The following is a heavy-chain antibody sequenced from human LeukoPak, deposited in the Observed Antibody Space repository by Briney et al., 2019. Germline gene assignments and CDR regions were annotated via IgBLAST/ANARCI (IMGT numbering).Heavy chain of an antibody. CDR1: GYTFTSYG. CDR3: ARVWELVAATRLQVNPDAFDI. J-gene: IGHJ3*02. CDR2: ISAYNGNT. V-gene: IGHV1-18*01. D-gene: IGHD2-15*01. Sequence: ASVKVSCKASGYTFTSYGISWVRQAPGQGLEWMGWISAYNGNTNYAQKLQGRVTMTTDTSTSTAYTELRSLRSDDTAVYYCARVWELVAATRLQVNPDAFDIWGQGTMVTVSS.